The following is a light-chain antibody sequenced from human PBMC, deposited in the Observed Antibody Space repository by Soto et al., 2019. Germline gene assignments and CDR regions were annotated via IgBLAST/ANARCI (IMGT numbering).Light chain of an antibody. V-gene: IGKV1-12*01. J-gene: IGKJ2*01. Sequence: DIQMTESPSSVSASVGDRVTITCRASQGIGSWLAWYQQKPGKAPKLLISAASTLQSGVPSRFSGSGSGTDFTLTISSRQPEDFATYYCQQANSFPYTFGQGTKLEIK. CDR3: QQANSFPYT. CDR2: AAS. CDR1: QGIGSW.